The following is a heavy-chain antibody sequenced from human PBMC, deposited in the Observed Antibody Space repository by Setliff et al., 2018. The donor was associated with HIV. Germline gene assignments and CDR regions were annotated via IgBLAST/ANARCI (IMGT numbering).Heavy chain of an antibody. Sequence: SETLSLICSVYGASISNSNSYWGWIRQPPGKRLEWLGSIYDSGSTSYNPSLSSRLTISVDTSKNQVSLRLTSVTAADTATYFCESTGRKTYYNSEKYYYFDYWGLGTVVTVSS. D-gene: IGHD3-10*01. J-gene: IGHJ4*02. CDR3: ESTGRKTYYNSEKYYYFDY. CDR2: IYDSGST. V-gene: IGHV4-39*07. CDR1: GASISNSNSY.